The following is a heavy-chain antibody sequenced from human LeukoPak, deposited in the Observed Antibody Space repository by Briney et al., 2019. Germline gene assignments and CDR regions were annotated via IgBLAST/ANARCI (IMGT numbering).Heavy chain of an antibody. CDR3: ARVLTGSNRQLDY. D-gene: IGHD3-9*01. J-gene: IGHJ4*02. Sequence: SGGSLRLSCAASGFTFSSYWMHWVRQAPGKGLVWVSRINGDGSNINYADSVRGRFTISRDNAKNTLHMQMNSLRDEDTAVYYCARVLTGSNRQLDYWGQGTLVTVSS. CDR1: GFTFSSYW. V-gene: IGHV3-74*01. CDR2: INGDGSNI.